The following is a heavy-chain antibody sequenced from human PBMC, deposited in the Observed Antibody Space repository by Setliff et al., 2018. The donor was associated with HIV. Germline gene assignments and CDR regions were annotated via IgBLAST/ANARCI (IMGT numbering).Heavy chain of an antibody. V-gene: IGHV4-34*01. Sequence: SETLSLTCAVYGGSFSGYYWSWIRQTPGKGLEWMGEINHSGSTNYNPSLKSRVTISVDMSKNQFSLKLSSVTAADTAVYFCARDRYCSSTSCYDNWFDPWGQGTLVTVSS. CDR3: ARDRYCSSTSCYDNWFDP. CDR1: GGSFSGYY. CDR2: INHSGST. D-gene: IGHD2-2*01. J-gene: IGHJ5*02.